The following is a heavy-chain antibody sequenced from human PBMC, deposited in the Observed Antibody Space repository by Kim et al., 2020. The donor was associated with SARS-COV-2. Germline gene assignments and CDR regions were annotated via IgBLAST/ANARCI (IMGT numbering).Heavy chain of an antibody. CDR2: IYYSGST. CDR1: GGSISSSSYY. J-gene: IGHJ6*02. CDR3: ARRLGGWRNYGMDV. D-gene: IGHD6-19*01. V-gene: IGHV4-39*01. Sequence: SETLSLTCTVSGGSISSSSYYWGWIRQSPGKGLEWIGSIYYSGSTYYNPSLKSRVTISVDTSKNQFSLKLSSVTAADTAVYYCARRLGGWRNYGMDVWGQGTTVTVSS.